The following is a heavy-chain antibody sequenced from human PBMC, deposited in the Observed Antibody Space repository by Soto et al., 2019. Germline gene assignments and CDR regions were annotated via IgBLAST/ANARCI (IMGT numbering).Heavy chain of an antibody. Sequence: GWSLRLSCAASGFPFSKYGMHWVRQAPGKGLEWVAIIWYDGSNKYYGDSVKGRFTISRDNSKDTLFLQLDSLRADDTAMYYCERLGGSGGDSLDYWGQGTLVTVSA. CDR3: ERLGGSGGDSLDY. J-gene: IGHJ4*02. V-gene: IGHV3-33*01. CDR1: GFPFSKYG. CDR2: IWYDGSNK. D-gene: IGHD3-10*01.